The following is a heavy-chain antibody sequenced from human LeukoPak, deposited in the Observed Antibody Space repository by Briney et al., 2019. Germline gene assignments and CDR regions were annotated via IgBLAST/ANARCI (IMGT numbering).Heavy chain of an antibody. CDR3: AKGGSSGWYGAFDI. D-gene: IGHD6-19*01. V-gene: IGHV3-33*06. Sequence: GGSLRLSCAASGFTFSSYGMHWVRQAPGKGLEWVAVIWYDGSNKYYADSVKGRFTISRDNSKNTLYLQMNSLRAEDTAVYYCAKGGSSGWYGAFDIWGQGTMVTVSS. CDR2: IWYDGSNK. J-gene: IGHJ3*02. CDR1: GFTFSSYG.